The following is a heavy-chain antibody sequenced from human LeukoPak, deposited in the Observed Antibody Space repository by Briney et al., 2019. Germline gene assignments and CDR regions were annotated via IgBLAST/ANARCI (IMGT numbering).Heavy chain of an antibody. J-gene: IGHJ4*02. CDR2: IAYDGSVK. V-gene: IGHV3-30*18. CDR3: AKDRNVVGATSFDY. CDR1: GFPFSTVG. D-gene: IGHD1-26*01. Sequence: GRSLTLSCAASGFPFSTVGMHWVRLPPRKGRGWEASIAYDGSVKYYPDPVKGRLTISRDNSKNTLYLQMNSLRTEDTAVYSCAKDRNVVGATSFDYWGLGTVVTVSS.